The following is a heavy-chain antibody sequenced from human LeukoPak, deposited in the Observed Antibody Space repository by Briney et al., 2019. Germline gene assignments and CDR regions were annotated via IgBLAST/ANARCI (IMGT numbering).Heavy chain of an antibody. D-gene: IGHD3-10*01. CDR3: ARTQYYDGSGSPDY. J-gene: IGHJ4*02. Sequence: PGGSLRLSCAASGFTFSSYEMNWVRQAPGEGLERGSYISSSGSIIYYADSVKGRFTISRDNAKNSLYLQMNSLRAEDTAVYYCARTQYYDGSGSPDYWGQGTLVTVSS. CDR1: GFTFSSYE. V-gene: IGHV3-48*03. CDR2: ISSSGSII.